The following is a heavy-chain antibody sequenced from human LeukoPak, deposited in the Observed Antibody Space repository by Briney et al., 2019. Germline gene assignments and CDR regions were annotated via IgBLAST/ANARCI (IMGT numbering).Heavy chain of an antibody. CDR1: GFTFRNSA. Sequence: GGSLRLSCAASGFTFRNSAMTWVRQAPGKGLEWVGRVKSKIDGGTTDYAAPVKGRFSISRDDSKDTLYLQMNSLKTEDTAVYYCATRGYCSSSSCYGIEYWGQGTLVTVSS. CDR3: ATRGYCSSSSCYGIEY. J-gene: IGHJ4*02. CDR2: VKSKIDGGTT. V-gene: IGHV3-15*01. D-gene: IGHD2-2*01.